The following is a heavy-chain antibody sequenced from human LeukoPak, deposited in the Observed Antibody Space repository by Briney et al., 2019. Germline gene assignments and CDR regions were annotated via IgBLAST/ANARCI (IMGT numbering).Heavy chain of an antibody. CDR2: IKEDGSEK. CDR3: ATRGGWYPRAFDH. D-gene: IGHD6-19*01. Sequence: PGGSLSLSCAVSGFTLSRFWMSWVRQAPGKGLEWVATIKEDGSEKYYVDSVKGRFTISRDNAKSSLYLRMNSLRVEDTAVYCATRGGWYPRAFDHWGQGTVDTVSS. J-gene: IGHJ5*02. V-gene: IGHV3-7*01. CDR1: GFTLSRFW.